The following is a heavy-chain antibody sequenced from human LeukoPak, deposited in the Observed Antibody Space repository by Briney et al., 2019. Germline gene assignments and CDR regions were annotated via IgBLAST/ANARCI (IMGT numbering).Heavy chain of an antibody. Sequence: GGSLRLSCAASGLTFGTYWMNWVRQAPGKGLEWVANIKQDGSGMGYVDSVKGRFTLSRDSAKNSLYLQMNSLRAEDTAVYYCARSEWSNWYFDLWGRGTLVTVSS. CDR3: ARSEWSNWYFDL. CDR1: GLTFGTYW. D-gene: IGHD3-3*01. J-gene: IGHJ2*01. V-gene: IGHV3-7*03. CDR2: IKQDGSGM.